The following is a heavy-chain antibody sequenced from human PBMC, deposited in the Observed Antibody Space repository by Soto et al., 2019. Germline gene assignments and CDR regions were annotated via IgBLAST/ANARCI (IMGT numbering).Heavy chain of an antibody. CDR2: MIGDGSSW. Sequence: EVQLLESGGGLAQAGGSLRLSCAASGLNFRIYAMNWVRQAPGKGLEWVSVMIGDGSSWDYADSVRGRFTISRDNSKNTLYLQMNSQRAEDTAVYYCAKDLRPDGRYDLDYWGQGTLVTVSS. D-gene: IGHD1-26*01. CDR1: GLNFRIYA. CDR3: AKDLRPDGRYDLDY. J-gene: IGHJ4*02. V-gene: IGHV3-23*01.